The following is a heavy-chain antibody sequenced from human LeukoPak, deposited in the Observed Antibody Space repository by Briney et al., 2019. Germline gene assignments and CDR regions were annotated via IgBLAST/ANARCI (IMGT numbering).Heavy chain of an antibody. CDR1: GFTFSSYW. Sequence: GSLRLSCSASGFTFSSYWMSWVRQTTGKGLECVAKIREDGNEKYYVDSVKGRFTISRDNAKNSLYLQMNSLRAEDTAVYYCARDGGRYGSGSYIAYWGQGTLVTVSS. J-gene: IGHJ4*02. D-gene: IGHD3-10*01. V-gene: IGHV3-7*01. CDR3: ARDGGRYGSGSYIAY. CDR2: IREDGNEK.